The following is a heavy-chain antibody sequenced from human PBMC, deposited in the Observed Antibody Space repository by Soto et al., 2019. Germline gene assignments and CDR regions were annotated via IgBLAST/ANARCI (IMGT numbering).Heavy chain of an antibody. CDR2: IHSTGNT. V-gene: IGHV4-59*01. CDR1: SGSISSYY. D-gene: IGHD6-19*01. J-gene: IGHJ6*02. Sequence: SETLSLTCTVSSGSISSYYWSWIRQPPGKGLEWIGYIHSTGNTNSNPSLQGRVTLSIDPSWNQFSLKLTSVPAADSAISYCARAGRGRADGFSYYYAMDVGGQGTSVTVSS. CDR3: ARAGRGRADGFSYYYAMDV.